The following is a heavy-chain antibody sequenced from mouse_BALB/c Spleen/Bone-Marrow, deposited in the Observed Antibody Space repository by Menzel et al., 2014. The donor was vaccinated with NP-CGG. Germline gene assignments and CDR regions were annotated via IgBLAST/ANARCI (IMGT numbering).Heavy chain of an antibody. J-gene: IGHJ2*01. CDR3: AREDYYGSSYVDY. CDR2: ILPGSGST. CDR1: GYTFSSYW. D-gene: IGHD1-1*01. Sequence: VQLQQSGAELMKPGASVKLSCKATGYTFSSYWIEWVKQRPGHGLEWIGEILPGSGSTIYNEKFKGKATFTADTSSNTAYMQLSSLTAEDSAVYYCAREDYYGSSYVDYWGQGTTLTVSS. V-gene: IGHV1-9*01.